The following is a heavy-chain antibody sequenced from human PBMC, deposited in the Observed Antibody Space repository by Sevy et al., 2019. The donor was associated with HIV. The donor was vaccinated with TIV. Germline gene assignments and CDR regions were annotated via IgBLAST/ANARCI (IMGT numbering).Heavy chain of an antibody. CDR3: AREGYNSGWIRGTLDD. CDR2: ISYDGSNK. Sequence: GGSLRLSCAASGFIFSSYAMHWVRQAPGKGLEWMAVISYDGSNKYYADSVKGRFTISRDNSKNTLYLQLNSLRAEDTAIYYCAREGYNSGWIRGTLDDWGQGTLVTVSS. J-gene: IGHJ4*02. V-gene: IGHV3-30-3*01. CDR1: GFIFSSYA. D-gene: IGHD6-19*01.